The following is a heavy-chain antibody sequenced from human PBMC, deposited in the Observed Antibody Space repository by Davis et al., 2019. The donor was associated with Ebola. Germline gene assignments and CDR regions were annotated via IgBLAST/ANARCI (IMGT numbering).Heavy chain of an antibody. CDR2: ISFDGSSI. V-gene: IGHV3-11*04. CDR1: GLSFSDYY. Sequence: GASLKISCAASGLSFSDYYMGWFRQAPGKGLEWLSYISFDGSSIFYADSVKGRFDISRDNAKNSLYLHMTSLRAEDTAVYYCARFSRGNIESYWGQGTLVTVSS. J-gene: IGHJ4*02. CDR3: ARFSRGNIESY. D-gene: IGHD5/OR15-5a*01.